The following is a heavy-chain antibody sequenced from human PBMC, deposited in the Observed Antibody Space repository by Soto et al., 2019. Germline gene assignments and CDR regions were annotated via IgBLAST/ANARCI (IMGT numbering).Heavy chain of an antibody. J-gene: IGHJ6*02. CDR2: ISSSGSTI. CDR1: GFTVSSNY. CDR3: ARRKDIVVVPAARAGGMDV. Sequence: PGGSLRLSCAASGFTVSSNYMSWVRQAPGKGLEWVSYISSSGSTIYYADSVKGRFTISRDNAKNSLYLQMNSLRAEDTAVYYCARRKDIVVVPAARAGGMDVWGQGTTVTVSS. D-gene: IGHD2-2*01. V-gene: IGHV3-11*01.